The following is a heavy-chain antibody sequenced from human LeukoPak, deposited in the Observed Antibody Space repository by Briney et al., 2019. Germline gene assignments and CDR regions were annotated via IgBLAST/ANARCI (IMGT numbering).Heavy chain of an antibody. D-gene: IGHD5-24*01. V-gene: IGHV4-4*07. J-gene: IGHJ4*02. CDR1: GGSISSYY. CDR3: ARSWRDGYNYYFDY. CDR2: IYTSGST. Sequence: PSETLSLTCTVSGGSISSYYWSWIRQPAGKGLEWIGRIYTSGSTNYNPSLKSRVTMSVDTSKNQFSLKLSFVTAADTAVYYCARSWRDGYNYYFDYWGQGTLVTVSS.